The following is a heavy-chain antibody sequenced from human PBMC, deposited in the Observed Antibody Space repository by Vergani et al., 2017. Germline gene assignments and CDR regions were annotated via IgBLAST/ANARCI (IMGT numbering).Heavy chain of an antibody. CDR2: IIPIFGTA. D-gene: IGHD3-10*01. V-gene: IGHV1-69*12. J-gene: IGHJ6*02. CDR3: ASLYGSGSYRYYYGMDV. CDR1: GGTFSSYA. Sequence: QVQMVQSGAEVKKPGSSVKVSRKASGGTFSSYAISWVRQAPGQGLEWMGGIIPIFGTANYAQKLQGRVTITADESTSTAYMELSSLRSEDTAVYYCASLYGSGSYRYYYGMDVWGQGTTVTVSS.